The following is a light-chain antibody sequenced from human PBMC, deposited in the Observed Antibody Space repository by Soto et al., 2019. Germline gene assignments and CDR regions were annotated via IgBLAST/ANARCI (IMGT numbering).Light chain of an antibody. Sequence: EIVMTQSPATLSVSPGERVTLSCRASQTVSSDLGWYQQKPGQAPRLLIYGAYTRATGIPARFSGSGSGTEFTLTTSSLQSEDFAVDYCQHHDYWPPTFGPGNKV. CDR2: GAY. CDR3: QHHDYWPPT. CDR1: QTVSSD. V-gene: IGKV3-15*01. J-gene: IGKJ1*01.